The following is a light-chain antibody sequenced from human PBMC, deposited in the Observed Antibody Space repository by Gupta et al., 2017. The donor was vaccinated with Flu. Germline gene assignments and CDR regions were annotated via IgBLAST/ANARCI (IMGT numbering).Light chain of an antibody. J-gene: IGKJ1*01. CDR1: QSLVYSDGNTY. CDR3: MQGTHWRT. CDR2: KVS. Sequence: DVVMTQSPCSLPVTLGEPASISCRSSQSLVYSDGNTYLNRFQQRPGQSPRRLIYKVSNRDSGVPDRISGSGSGTDFTLKVSRVEAEDVGVYYYMQGTHWRTFGQGTKVEIK. V-gene: IGKV2-30*01.